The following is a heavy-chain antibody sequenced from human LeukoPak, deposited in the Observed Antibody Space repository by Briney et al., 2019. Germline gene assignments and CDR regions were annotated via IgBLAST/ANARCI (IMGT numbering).Heavy chain of an antibody. Sequence: GALRLSCAASGFTFSAYAMAWVRQAPGEGLEWVSTISDSSDNTYYADSVKGRFTISRDNSKNTLYLQMNSLRAEDTAVYYCAKGHDFWSGYARFQHWGQGTLVTVSS. CDR3: AKGHDFWSGYARFQH. V-gene: IGHV3-23*01. J-gene: IGHJ1*01. CDR1: GFTFSAYA. D-gene: IGHD3-3*01. CDR2: ISDSSDNT.